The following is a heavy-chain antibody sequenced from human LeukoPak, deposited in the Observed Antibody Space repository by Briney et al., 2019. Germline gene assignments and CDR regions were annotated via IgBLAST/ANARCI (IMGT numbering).Heavy chain of an antibody. CDR1: GFTFSNSG. Sequence: GGSLRLSCSASGFTFSNSGMHWVRQAPGRGLEWVAFMPYDGGNEYFADSVKGRFTISRDNSNNRLFLQMSSLRDEDTAVYYCAKPKLSIRSAFLFDYWGQGTLVTVSS. CDR2: MPYDGGNE. V-gene: IGHV3-30*02. J-gene: IGHJ4*02. D-gene: IGHD6-6*01. CDR3: AKPKLSIRSAFLFDY.